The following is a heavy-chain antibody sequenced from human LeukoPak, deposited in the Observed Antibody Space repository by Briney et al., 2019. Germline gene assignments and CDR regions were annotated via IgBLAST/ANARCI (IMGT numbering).Heavy chain of an antibody. Sequence: SETLSLTCTVSGDSISDDYYTWMRQPAGKGLEWIGRIHSGGTTNYNPSLMSRVTLSIDKSKNQISLRLTSVTAADTALYYCARDNPSGYTYGYEHYFYYIDVWGKGTTVTVSS. V-gene: IGHV4-4*07. CDR1: GDSISDDY. CDR3: ARDNPSGYTYGYEHYFYYIDV. CDR2: IHSGGTT. J-gene: IGHJ6*03. D-gene: IGHD5-18*01.